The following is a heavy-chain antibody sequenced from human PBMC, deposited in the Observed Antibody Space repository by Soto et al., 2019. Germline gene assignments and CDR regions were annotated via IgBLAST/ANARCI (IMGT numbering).Heavy chain of an antibody. J-gene: IGHJ4*02. Sequence: GPWTPSETLSLTCTVSGGSISSFYWSWIRQPAGKGLEWIGRIYSRGRNNYHPSLKSRVTMSVDTSKNQCSLRLSSVTAADTAMYYCARGSSRWDYWGQGTLVTVSS. V-gene: IGHV4-4*07. CDR2: IYSRGRN. CDR3: ARGSSRWDY. D-gene: IGHD6-13*01. CDR1: GGSISSFY.